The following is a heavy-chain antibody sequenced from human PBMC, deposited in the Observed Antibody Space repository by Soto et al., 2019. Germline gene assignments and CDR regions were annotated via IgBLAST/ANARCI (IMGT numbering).Heavy chain of an antibody. D-gene: IGHD3-22*01. CDR3: ATAKIVVVRNFDY. Sequence: ASVKVSCKASGYTFTSYAMHWVRQAPGQRLEWMGWINAGNGNTKYSQKFQGRVTITKDTSTNTAYVELSSLRSEDTAVYYCATAKIVVVRNFDYWGQGTLVTVSS. J-gene: IGHJ4*02. CDR1: GYTFTSYA. V-gene: IGHV1-3*01. CDR2: INAGNGNT.